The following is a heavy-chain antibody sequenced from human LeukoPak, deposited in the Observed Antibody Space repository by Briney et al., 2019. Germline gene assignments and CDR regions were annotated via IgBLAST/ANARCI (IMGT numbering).Heavy chain of an antibody. Sequence: GASVKVSCKASGGTFSSYTISWVRQAPGQGPEWMGRIIPILGIANYAQKFQGRVTITADKSTSTAYMELSSLRSEDTAVYYCASGWTYSNYLRFDYWGQGTLVTVSS. J-gene: IGHJ4*02. V-gene: IGHV1-69*02. D-gene: IGHD4-11*01. CDR3: ASGWTYSNYLRFDY. CDR2: IIPILGIA. CDR1: GGTFSSYT.